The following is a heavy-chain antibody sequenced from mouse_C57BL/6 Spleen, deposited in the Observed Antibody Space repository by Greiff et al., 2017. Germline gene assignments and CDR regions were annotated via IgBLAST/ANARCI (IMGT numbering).Heavy chain of an antibody. Sequence: QVQLKESGAELARPGASVKMSCKASGYTFTSYTMHWVKQRPGQGLEWIGYINPSSGYTKYNQKFKDKATLTADKSSSTAYMQLSSLTSEDSAVYYCAREKPGNYFDYWGQGTTLTVSS. V-gene: IGHV1-4*01. CDR1: GYTFTSYT. CDR3: AREKPGNYFDY. D-gene: IGHD1-1*02. J-gene: IGHJ2*01. CDR2: INPSSGYT.